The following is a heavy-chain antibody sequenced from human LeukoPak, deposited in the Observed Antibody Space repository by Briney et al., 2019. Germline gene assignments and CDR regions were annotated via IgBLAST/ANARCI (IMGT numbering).Heavy chain of an antibody. CDR3: ASRHYDSSGYGY. Sequence: SQTLSLTCTVSGVSVTRGAYYWTWIRQPPGKGLEWIGHVYYNGNTDYNPSLKSRVAMSVDKSNNQFSLKLSFVTAADTAVYYCASRHYDSSGYGYWGQGTLVTVSS. CDR1: GVSVTRGAYY. CDR2: VYYNGNT. V-gene: IGHV4-30-2*01. D-gene: IGHD3-22*01. J-gene: IGHJ4*02.